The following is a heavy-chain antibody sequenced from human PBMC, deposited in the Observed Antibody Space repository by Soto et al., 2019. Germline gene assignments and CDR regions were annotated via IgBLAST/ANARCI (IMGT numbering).Heavy chain of an antibody. J-gene: IGHJ4*02. CDR3: SRFGAYGSH. CDR1: GYTFTSYG. D-gene: IGHD1-26*01. V-gene: IGHV1-18*04. CDR2: INANNGDT. Sequence: QVQLVQSGPELKKPGASVKVSCKASGYTFTSYGISWVRQAPGQGLEWMGRINANNGDTDYRQKFQGRTTMTADASTDTVYMDLRNLTTDDTGVYYCSRFGAYGSHWGQGTQITVSS.